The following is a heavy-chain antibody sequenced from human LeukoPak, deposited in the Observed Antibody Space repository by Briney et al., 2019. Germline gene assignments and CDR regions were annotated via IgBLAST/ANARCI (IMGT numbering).Heavy chain of an antibody. CDR2: IWFDGSNK. V-gene: IGHV3-33*01. Sequence: GGSLRLSCAASGFTFSRSAMHWVRQAPGKGLEWVAVIWFDGSNKNYAESVKGRFTISRDNSKNTLYLQMNSLRAEDTAVYYCARDLGYCSSTSCSAFDYWGQGTLVTVSS. D-gene: IGHD2-2*01. CDR3: ARDLGYCSSTSCSAFDY. J-gene: IGHJ4*02. CDR1: GFTFSRSA.